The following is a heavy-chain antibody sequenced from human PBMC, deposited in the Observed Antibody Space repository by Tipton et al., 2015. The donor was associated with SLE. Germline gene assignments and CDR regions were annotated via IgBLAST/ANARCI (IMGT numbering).Heavy chain of an antibody. CDR1: GFTFSSYW. V-gene: IGHV3-7*01. CDR2: IKQDGSEK. J-gene: IGHJ3*02. D-gene: IGHD3-10*01. CDR3: ARDRGVARGAFDI. Sequence: GSLRLSCAASGFTFSSYWMSWVRQAPGKGLEWVANIKQDGSEKYYVDSVKGRFTISRDNAKNSLYLQMNSLRAEDTAVYYCARDRGVARGAFDIWDQGTMVTVSS.